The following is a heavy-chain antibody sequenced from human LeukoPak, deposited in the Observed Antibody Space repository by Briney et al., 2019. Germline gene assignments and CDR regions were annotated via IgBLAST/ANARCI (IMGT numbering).Heavy chain of an antibody. V-gene: IGHV3-30-3*01. J-gene: IGHJ6*02. CDR1: GFTFSSYA. D-gene: IGHD3-22*01. CDR2: ISYDGSNK. Sequence: GGSLRLSCAASGFTFSSYAMHWVRQAPGKGLEWVAVISYDGSNKYYADSVKGRLTISRDNSKNTLYLQMNSLRAEDTAVYYCAREQYSSGYFGPYYYYGMDVWGQGTTVTVSS. CDR3: AREQYSSGYFGPYYYYGMDV.